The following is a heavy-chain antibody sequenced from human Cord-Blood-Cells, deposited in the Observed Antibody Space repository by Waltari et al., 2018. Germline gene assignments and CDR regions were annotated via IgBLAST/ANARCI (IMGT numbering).Heavy chain of an antibody. D-gene: IGHD7-27*01. CDR3: ARGLSGVVDY. CDR2: INQSGST. Sequence: QVQLQQWGAGLLKPSETLSLTCAVYGGSFSGYYWSWIRQPPGKGLEWIGEINQSGSTNDNPALKSRVTISVDTSKNQFSLKLSSVTAADTAVYYCARGLSGVVDYWGQGTLVTVSS. CDR1: GGSFSGYY. V-gene: IGHV4-34*01. J-gene: IGHJ4*02.